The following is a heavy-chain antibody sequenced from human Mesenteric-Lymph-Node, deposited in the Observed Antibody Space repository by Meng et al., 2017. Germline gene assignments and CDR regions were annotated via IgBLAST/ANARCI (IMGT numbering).Heavy chain of an antibody. Sequence: GESLKISCAASGFTFCSYEMNWVRQAPGKGLEWVSYISSSGSTIYYADSVKGRFTISRDNAKNSLYLQMNSLRAEDTAVYYCARDHLAYCGGDCYPYYFDYWGQGTLVTVSS. CDR2: ISSSGSTI. CDR1: GFTFCSYE. D-gene: IGHD2-21*02. V-gene: IGHV3-48*03. J-gene: IGHJ4*02. CDR3: ARDHLAYCGGDCYPYYFDY.